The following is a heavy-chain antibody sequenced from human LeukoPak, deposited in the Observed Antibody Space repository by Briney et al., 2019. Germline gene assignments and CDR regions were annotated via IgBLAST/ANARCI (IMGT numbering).Heavy chain of an antibody. CDR3: ARGDDYYFDY. J-gene: IGHJ4*02. V-gene: IGHV4-34*01. CDR2: INHSGST. CDR1: GGSFSGYY. D-gene: IGHD3-3*01. Sequence: PSETLSLTCAVYGGSFSGYYWSWIRQPPGKGLEWIGEINHSGSTNYNPSLKSRVTISVDTSKNQFSLKLSSVTAADTAVYYCARGDDYYFDYRGQGTLVTVSS.